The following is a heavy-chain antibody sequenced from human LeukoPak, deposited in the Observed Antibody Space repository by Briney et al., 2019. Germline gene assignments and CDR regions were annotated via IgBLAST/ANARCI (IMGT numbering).Heavy chain of an antibody. CDR3: ARRRVTMVRGATHYYYGMDV. CDR2: ISSSSSYI. J-gene: IGHJ6*02. V-gene: IGHV3-21*01. CDR1: GFTFSSYS. D-gene: IGHD3-10*01. Sequence: AGGSLRLSCAASGFTFSSYSMNWVRQAPGKGLEWVSSISSSSSYIYYADSVKGRFTISRDNAKNSLYLQMNSLRAEDAAVYYCARRRVTMVRGATHYYYGMDVWGQGTTVTVSS.